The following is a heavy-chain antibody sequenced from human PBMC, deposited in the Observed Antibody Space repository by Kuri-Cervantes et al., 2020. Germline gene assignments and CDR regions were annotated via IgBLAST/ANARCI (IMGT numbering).Heavy chain of an antibody. V-gene: IGHV3-74*01. D-gene: IGHD2-15*01. J-gene: IGHJ6*02. CDR2: INSDGSST. CDR1: GVTFSSYS. Sequence: GGSLRLSCAASGVTFSSYSMNWVRQAPGKGLVWVSRINSDGSSTSYADSVKGRFTISGDNAKNTLYLQMNSLRAEDTAVYYCARIYCSGGSCYSSGMDVWGQGTTVTVSS. CDR3: ARIYCSGGSCYSSGMDV.